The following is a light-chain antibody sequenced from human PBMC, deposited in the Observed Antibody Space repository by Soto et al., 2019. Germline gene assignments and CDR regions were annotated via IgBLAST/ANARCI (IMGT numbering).Light chain of an antibody. J-gene: IGLJ1*01. V-gene: IGLV1-47*01. Sequence: QPVLTQPPSVSGTPGQRVTISCSGSGSNIGNNYVFWYQHLPGAAPKLLMYKNNQRTSGVPDRFSGSKSDTSASLAISGLRSEDEADYYCAAWDDSLRGHVFGTGTKVTVL. CDR1: GSNIGNNY. CDR3: AAWDDSLRGHV. CDR2: KNN.